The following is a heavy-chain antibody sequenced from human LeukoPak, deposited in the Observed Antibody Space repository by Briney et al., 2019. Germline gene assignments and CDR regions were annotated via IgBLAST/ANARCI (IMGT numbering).Heavy chain of an antibody. CDR1: GFTFNNYW. V-gene: IGHV3-74*01. CDR2: VNSDGSST. CDR3: ARRGYHDYSGFDY. D-gene: IGHD1-26*01. Sequence: GGSLRLSCAASGFTFNNYWMHWVRQAPGKGLVWVSRVNSDGSSTSYADSVKGRFTISRDNSKNSLYLQMKSLRAEDTALYYCARRGYHDYSGFDYWGQGTLVTVSS. J-gene: IGHJ4*02.